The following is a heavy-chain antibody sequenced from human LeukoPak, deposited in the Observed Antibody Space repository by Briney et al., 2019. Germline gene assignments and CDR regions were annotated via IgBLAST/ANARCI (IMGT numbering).Heavy chain of an antibody. J-gene: IGHJ3*02. CDR2: IYTSGST. CDR3: ARSIVVVPATKADAFDI. Sequence: SQTLSLTHTVSGGSINSGSYYWSWIRQPAGKVLEWIGRIYTSGSTNYNPSLKSRVNISIYTTKNQFSLKLTSVSDAATAVYYCARSIVVVPATKADAFDICGQGTMATVSS. D-gene: IGHD2-2*01. V-gene: IGHV4-61*02. CDR1: GGSINSGSYY.